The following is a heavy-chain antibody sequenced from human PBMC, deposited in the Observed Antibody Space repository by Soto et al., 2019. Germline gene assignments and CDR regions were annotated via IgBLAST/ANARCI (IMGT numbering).Heavy chain of an antibody. CDR2: ISYSGSA. CDR3: ARHGLAVLRERTNWFDP. CDR1: GGSISGSY. D-gene: IGHD6-19*01. Sequence: SETLSLTCTVSGGSISGSYWGWIRQSPGKGLEWIGYISYSGSANYNPSLQSRVTISVDTSKNQFSLTLSSVTAADTAVYYCARHGLAVLRERTNWFDPWGQGTLVTVSS. J-gene: IGHJ5*02. V-gene: IGHV4-59*08.